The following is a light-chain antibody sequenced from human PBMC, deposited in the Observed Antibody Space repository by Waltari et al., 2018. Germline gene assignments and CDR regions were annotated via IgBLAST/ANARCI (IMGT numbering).Light chain of an antibody. J-gene: IGKJ2*01. CDR3: QQYYSYPYT. Sequence: DIQMTQSPSSLSASVGDRVTITCRASQSISSYLYWYQQKPEKAPQLLIYAASSLQSGVPSRFSGRGSGTDFTLTISCLQSEDFATYYCQQYYSYPYTFGQGTKLEIK. CDR2: AAS. V-gene: IGKV1-39*01. CDR1: QSISSY.